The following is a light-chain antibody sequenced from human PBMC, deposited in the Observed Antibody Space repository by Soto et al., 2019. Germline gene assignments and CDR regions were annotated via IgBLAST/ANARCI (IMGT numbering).Light chain of an antibody. CDR3: QQYNTYSRT. J-gene: IGKJ1*01. CDR2: DAS. Sequence: DIQVTQSPSTLSASVVDRVTITCRASQPISTWLAWYQEKPGKAPKLLIYDASSLESGVPSRFSGSGSGTEFTLTISSLQPDDFATYYCQQYNTYSRTFGQGTKVDI. CDR1: QPISTW. V-gene: IGKV1-5*01.